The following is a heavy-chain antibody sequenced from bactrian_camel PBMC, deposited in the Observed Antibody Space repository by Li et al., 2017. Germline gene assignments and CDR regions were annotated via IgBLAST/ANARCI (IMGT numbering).Heavy chain of an antibody. CDR1: GFTFGSYD. J-gene: IGHJ4*01. CDR3: VTSDSWNIYGNY. CDR2: ISSTGSNI. Sequence: VQLVESGGGLVQPGGSLRLSCAASGFTFGSYDMSWVRQAPGKGLEWVSSISSTGSNIDYADSAKGRFTISRDNAKNTLFLQMNSLKSEDTALYYCVTSDSWNIYGNYWGQGTQVTVS. D-gene: IGHD1*01. V-gene: IGHV3-2*01.